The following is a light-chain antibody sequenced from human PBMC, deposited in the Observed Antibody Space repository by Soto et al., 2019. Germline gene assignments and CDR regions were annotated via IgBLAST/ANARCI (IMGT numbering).Light chain of an antibody. CDR1: SSDVGGYNY. J-gene: IGLJ2*01. Sequence: QSALTQPASVSGFPGQSITISCTGTSSDVGGYNYVSWYQHHPGKVPKLLIYDVNLRPPGISHRFSASKSGNTASLTISGIQADDEGYYYCASYTNRITLVFGGGTKLTVL. CDR3: ASYTNRITLV. CDR2: DVN. V-gene: IGLV2-14*03.